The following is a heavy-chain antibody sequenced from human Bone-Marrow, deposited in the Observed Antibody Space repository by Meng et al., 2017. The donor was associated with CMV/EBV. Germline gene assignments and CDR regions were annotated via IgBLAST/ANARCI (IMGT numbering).Heavy chain of an antibody. J-gene: IGHJ6*02. CDR1: GYTFTRYY. D-gene: IGHD2-15*01. CDR2: INPSGGST. CDR3: ARELGVVAALYGMDV. Sequence: ASVKVSCKASGYTFTRYYMHWVRQAPGQGLEWMGIINPSGGSTSYAQKFQGRVTITADKSTSTAYMELSSLRSEDTAVYYCARELGVVAALYGMDVWGQGTTVTVSS. V-gene: IGHV1-46*01.